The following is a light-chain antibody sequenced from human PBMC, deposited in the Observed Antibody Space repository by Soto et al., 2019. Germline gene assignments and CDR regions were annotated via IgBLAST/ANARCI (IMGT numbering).Light chain of an antibody. V-gene: IGKV1-33*01. CDR2: DAS. Sequence: DIQMTQSPSSLSASVGDRVTITCQASQDISKYLNWYQLQPGKAPRPLIYDASNVDAGVPSRFSGSGSGTDFTLTISSLQPEDIATYFCQQFDTLPPAFGQGTKLEIK. J-gene: IGKJ2*01. CDR3: QQFDTLPPA. CDR1: QDISKY.